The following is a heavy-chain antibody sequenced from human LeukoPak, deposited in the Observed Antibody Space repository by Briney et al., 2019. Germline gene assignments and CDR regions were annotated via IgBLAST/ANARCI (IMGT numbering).Heavy chain of an antibody. Sequence: GGSLRLSCAASGFSFSSYAMNWVRQAPGKGLEWVSAISATGGSTYYADSVKGRFTISRDNSKNTLYLQMNSLRAEDTAVYYCAKRPDSSGPYYFDYWGPGTLVTISS. V-gene: IGHV3-23*01. CDR3: AKRPDSSGPYYFDY. J-gene: IGHJ4*02. CDR1: GFSFSSYA. D-gene: IGHD3-22*01. CDR2: ISATGGST.